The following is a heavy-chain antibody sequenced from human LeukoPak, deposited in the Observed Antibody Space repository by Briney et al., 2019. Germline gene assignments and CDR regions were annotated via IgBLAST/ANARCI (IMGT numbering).Heavy chain of an antibody. J-gene: IGHJ4*02. V-gene: IGHV3-48*01. CDR3: ARVRRQWLVTGGFDY. CDR2: ISSSSSTI. D-gene: IGHD6-19*01. Sequence: PGGSLRLSCAASGFTFSSYSMNWVRQAPGKGLEWVSYISSSSSTIYYADSVKGRFTISRDNAKNSLYLQMNSLRAEDTAVYYCARVRRQWLVTGGFDYWGQGTLVTVSS. CDR1: GFTFSSYS.